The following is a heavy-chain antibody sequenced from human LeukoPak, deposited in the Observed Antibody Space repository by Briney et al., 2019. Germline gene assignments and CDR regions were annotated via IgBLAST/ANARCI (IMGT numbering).Heavy chain of an antibody. CDR1: GFTVSSNY. D-gene: IGHD3-22*01. CDR2: IYSGGST. CDR3: ARGAFSRGRASYYHYLYLDV. J-gene: IGHJ6*03. Sequence: GGSLRLSCAASGFTVSSNYMSWVREAPGKGLEWVSVIYSGGSTYYADSVKGRFTISRDNSKNTLYLQMNSLRAEDTAVYYCARGAFSRGRASYYHYLYLDVWGKGTTVTISS. V-gene: IGHV3-53*01.